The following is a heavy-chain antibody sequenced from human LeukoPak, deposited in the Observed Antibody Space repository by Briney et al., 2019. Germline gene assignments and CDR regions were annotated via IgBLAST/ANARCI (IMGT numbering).Heavy chain of an antibody. CDR2: IIPILGIA. CDR3: AREVQRQQPLDY. Sequence: GASVKVSCKASGGTFSSYAISWVRQAPGQGLEWMGRIIPILGIANYAQKFQGRVTITADKSTRTAYMELSSLRSEDTAVYYCAREVQRQQPLDYWGQGTLVTVSS. V-gene: IGHV1-69*04. CDR1: GGTFSSYA. D-gene: IGHD6-13*01. J-gene: IGHJ4*02.